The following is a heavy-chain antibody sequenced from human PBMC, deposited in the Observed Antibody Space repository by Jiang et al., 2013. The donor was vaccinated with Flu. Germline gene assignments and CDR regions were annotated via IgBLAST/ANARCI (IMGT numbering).Heavy chain of an antibody. CDR3: ARQLVKQNWFDP. V-gene: IGHV4-39*01. J-gene: IGHJ5*02. D-gene: IGHD2-8*02. Sequence: GSGLVKPSETLSLTCTVSGGSISSSSYYWGWIRQPPGKGLEWIGSIYYSGSTYYNPSLKSRVTISVDTSKNQFSLKLSSVTAADTAVYYCARQLVKQNWFDPWGQGTLVTVSS. CDR1: GGSISSSSYY. CDR2: IYYSGST.